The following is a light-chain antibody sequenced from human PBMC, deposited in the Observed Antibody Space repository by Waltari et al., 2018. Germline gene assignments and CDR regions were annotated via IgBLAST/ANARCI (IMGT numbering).Light chain of an antibody. CDR2: AAS. J-gene: IGKJ4*01. V-gene: IGKV1-12*01. Sequence: DIQMTQFPSSVSASVGDRVTITCRARHDIRSRLTWYQHKPGKVPKLLIYAASRLQSRVPSSFSGSGSGTDFTLTISSLQPEDFATYFCQQAKSFPLTFGGGTKVEIK. CDR3: QQAKSFPLT. CDR1: HDIRSR.